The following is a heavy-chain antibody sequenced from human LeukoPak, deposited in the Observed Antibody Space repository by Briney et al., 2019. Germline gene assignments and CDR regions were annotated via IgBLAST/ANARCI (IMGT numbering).Heavy chain of an antibody. CDR3: ARENYDFWSGYWFDP. CDR1: GYTFTSYY. CDR2: INPSGGST. Sequence: ASVKVSCKASGYTFTSYYMHWVRQAPGQGLEWMGIINPSGGSTSYAQKFQGRVTITRDTSASTAYMELSSLRSEDMAVYYCARENYDFWSGYWFDPWGQGTLVTVSS. J-gene: IGHJ5*02. V-gene: IGHV1-46*01. D-gene: IGHD3-3*01.